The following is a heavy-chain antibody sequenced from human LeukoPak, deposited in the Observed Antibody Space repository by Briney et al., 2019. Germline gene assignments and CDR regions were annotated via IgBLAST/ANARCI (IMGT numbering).Heavy chain of an antibody. J-gene: IGHJ3*02. CDR3: SRDATYFYYRSGYYYPYDAFDI. D-gene: IGHD3-22*01. CDR2: IYYTGAT. V-gene: IGHV4-31*03. CDR1: GGSITSDSYY. Sequence: PSETLSLTCTVSGGSITSDSYYWSWIPQHPGKDLEWFGYIYYTGATYYSPSLKSRVIISLDTSKNQFSLNLSSVTAADTAVYYCSRDATYFYYRSGYYYPYDAFDIWGQGTMVTVSS.